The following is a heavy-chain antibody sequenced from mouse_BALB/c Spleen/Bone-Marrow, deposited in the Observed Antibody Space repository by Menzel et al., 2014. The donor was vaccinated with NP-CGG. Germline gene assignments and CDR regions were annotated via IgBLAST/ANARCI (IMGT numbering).Heavy chain of an antibody. Sequence: EVKVIESGGGLVQPGGSLKPSCAASGFDFSRFWMSWVRQAPGKGLEWIGEINPDSSTINYTPSLKDKFIISRDNAKNTLYLQMSKVRSEDTALFYCARLHYYGFSAYWGQGTLVTVSA. J-gene: IGHJ3*01. D-gene: IGHD1-2*01. CDR3: ARLHYYGFSAY. V-gene: IGHV4-1*02. CDR2: INPDSSTI. CDR1: GFDFSRFW.